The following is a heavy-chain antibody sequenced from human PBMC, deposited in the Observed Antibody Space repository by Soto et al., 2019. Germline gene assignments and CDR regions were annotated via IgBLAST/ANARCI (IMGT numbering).Heavy chain of an antibody. J-gene: IGHJ3*01. CDR2: ISADGDTK. Sequence: QLQLVESGGGVVQPGGSLRLSCAASGFTFSNNILHWVRQAPGKGLEWLAFISADGDTKYYADSVKGRFTISRDNSKNTLYLQMNSLRREDTSVYYCLGGIGYSYGYHAFDLWGQGTMVTVSS. V-gene: IGHV3-30-3*01. D-gene: IGHD5-18*01. CDR3: LGGIGYSYGYHAFDL. CDR1: GFTFSNNI.